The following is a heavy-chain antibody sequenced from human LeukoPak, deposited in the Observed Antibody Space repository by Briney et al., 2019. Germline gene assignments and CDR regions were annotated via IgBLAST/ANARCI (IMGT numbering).Heavy chain of an antibody. CDR2: ISAYNGNT. CDR3: ARDPIVVVTAIFDY. V-gene: IGHV1-18*01. D-gene: IGHD2-21*02. Sequence: ASVKVSCKASGYTFTSYGISWVRQAPGQGLEWMGWISAYNGNTNYAQKLQGRVTMTTDTSTSTAYMELRSLRSDDTAVYYCARDPIVVVTAIFDYWGQGTLVTVSS. CDR1: GYTFTSYG. J-gene: IGHJ4*02.